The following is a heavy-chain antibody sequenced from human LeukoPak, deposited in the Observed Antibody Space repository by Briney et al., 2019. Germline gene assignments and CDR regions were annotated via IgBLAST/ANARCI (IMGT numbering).Heavy chain of an antibody. J-gene: IGHJ4*02. CDR3: ARGNDILTGFLDY. CDR2: ISSSSSYI. D-gene: IGHD3-9*01. Sequence: PGGSLRLSCAASGFTFSSYAMSWVRQAPGKGLEWVSSISSSSSYIYYADSVKGRFTISRDNAKNSLYLQMNSLRAEDTAVYYCARGNDILTGFLDYWGQGTLVTVSS. V-gene: IGHV3-21*01. CDR1: GFTFSSYA.